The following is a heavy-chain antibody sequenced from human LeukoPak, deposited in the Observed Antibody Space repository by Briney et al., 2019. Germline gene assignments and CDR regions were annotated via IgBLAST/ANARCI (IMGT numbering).Heavy chain of an antibody. CDR1: GLTVSGNY. J-gene: IGHJ4*02. Sequence: PGGSLRLSCTASGLTVSGNYMSWVRQAPGKGLEWVSAISGSGGSTYYADSVKGRFTISRDNSKNTLYLQMNSLRAEDTAVYYCSRGSGWSAVFDYWGQGTLVTVSS. CDR3: SRGSGWSAVFDY. CDR2: ISGSGGST. D-gene: IGHD6-19*01. V-gene: IGHV3-23*01.